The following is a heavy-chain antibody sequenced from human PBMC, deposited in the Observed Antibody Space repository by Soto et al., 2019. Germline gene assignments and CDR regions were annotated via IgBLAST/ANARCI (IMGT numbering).Heavy chain of an antibody. V-gene: IGHV4-38-2*02. CDR3: ARHGQIVATIRVDYYFDY. CDR1: GYSISSGYY. CDR2: IYHSGST. J-gene: IGHJ4*02. D-gene: IGHD5-12*01. Sequence: SETLSLTCTVSGYSISSGYYWGWIRQPPGKGLEWIGSIYHSGSTYYNPSLKSRVTISVDTSKNQFSLKLSSVTAADTAVYYCARHGQIVATIRVDYYFDYWGQGTLVTVSS.